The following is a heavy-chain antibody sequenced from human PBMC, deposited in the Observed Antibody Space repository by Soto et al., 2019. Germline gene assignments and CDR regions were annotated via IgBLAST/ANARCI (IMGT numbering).Heavy chain of an antibody. J-gene: IGHJ2*01. CDR2: IKQDGSEK. CDR1: GLTFSNYW. D-gene: IGHD6-13*01. Sequence: EVQLVESGGGLVQPGGSLRLSCADSGLTFSNYWMSWVRQAPGKGLEWVANIKQDGSEKYYVDSVKGRFTISRDNTKNSLYLQMNSLRAEDTAVYYCAMDAGISAAAPYWYFDLWGRGTLVTVSS. V-gene: IGHV3-7*04. CDR3: AMDAGISAAAPYWYFDL.